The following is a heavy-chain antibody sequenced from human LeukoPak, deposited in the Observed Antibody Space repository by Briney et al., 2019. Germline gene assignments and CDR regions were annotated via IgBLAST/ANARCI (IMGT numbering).Heavy chain of an antibody. J-gene: IGHJ4*02. CDR1: GGSFSGHY. V-gene: IGHV4-34*01. D-gene: IGHD2-15*01. CDR2: INHSGST. Sequence: SETLSLTCAVYGGSFSGHYWSWIRQPPGKGLEWIGEINHSGSTNYNPSLKSRVTISVDTSKNQFSLKLSSVTAADTAVYYCARGGAAYCSGGSCYPFKYWGQGTLVTVSS. CDR3: ARGGAAYCSGGSCYPFKY.